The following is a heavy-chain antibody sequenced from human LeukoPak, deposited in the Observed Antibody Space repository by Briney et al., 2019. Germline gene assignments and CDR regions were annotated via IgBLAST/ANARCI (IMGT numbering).Heavy chain of an antibody. CDR1: GFTFSSYA. D-gene: IGHD3-10*01. J-gene: IGHJ4*02. CDR2: ISGSGGST. V-gene: IGHV3-23*01. Sequence: PGGSLRLSCAASGFTFSSYAMSWVRQAPGKGLEWVSAISGSGGSTYYADSVKGRFTISRDNSKNTVYLQMNSLRAEDTAVYYCAKGPAPPAYYYGSGSYHHTPLDYWGQGTLVTVSS. CDR3: AKGPAPPAYYYGSGSYHHTPLDY.